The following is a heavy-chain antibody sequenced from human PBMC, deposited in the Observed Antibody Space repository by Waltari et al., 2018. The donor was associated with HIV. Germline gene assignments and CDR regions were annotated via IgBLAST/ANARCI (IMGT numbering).Heavy chain of an antibody. J-gene: IGHJ4*02. CDR1: GYSFTSYW. CDR2: LEPDDSGT. D-gene: IGHD3-22*01. Sequence: EVQLVQSGAEVKKPGESLKISCKASGYSFTSYWIGWVRQMPGKGLEWMGILEPDDSGTGYSPSFQGKVTISADNSISTAYLQWSSLKASDTAIYYCATSLSTYYDTGGYFDYWGQGTLVTVAS. V-gene: IGHV5-51*03. CDR3: ATSLSTYYDTGGYFDY.